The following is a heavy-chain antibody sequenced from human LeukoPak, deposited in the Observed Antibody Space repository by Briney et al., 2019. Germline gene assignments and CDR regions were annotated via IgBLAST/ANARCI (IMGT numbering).Heavy chain of an antibody. J-gene: IGHJ4*02. CDR1: GFTFSSYG. CDR2: IHYDGSNK. D-gene: IGHD3-10*01. V-gene: IGHV3-30*02. CDR3: AKDPIRGVRPYYFSS. Sequence: GGSLRLSCATSGFTFSSYGMQWVRQAPGKGLEWVAFIHYDGSNKYYANSVKGRFTISRDNSKNTLYLHMNSLRAEDTAVYYCAKDPIRGVRPYYFSSWGQGTLVTVSS.